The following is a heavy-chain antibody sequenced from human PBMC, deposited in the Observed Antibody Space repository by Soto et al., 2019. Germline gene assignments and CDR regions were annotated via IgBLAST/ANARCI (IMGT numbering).Heavy chain of an antibody. CDR1: GYTFTSYA. V-gene: IGHV1-3*01. CDR2: INAGNGNT. J-gene: IGHJ6*03. Sequence: ASVKVSCKASGYTFTSYAMHWVRQAPGQRLEWMGWINAGNGNTKYSQKFQGRVTITRDTSASTAYMELSSLRSEDTALYYCAREGYCSSTSCYVRRHGLNYYYYMDVWGKGTTVTVSS. D-gene: IGHD2-2*01. CDR3: AREGYCSSTSCYVRRHGLNYYYYMDV.